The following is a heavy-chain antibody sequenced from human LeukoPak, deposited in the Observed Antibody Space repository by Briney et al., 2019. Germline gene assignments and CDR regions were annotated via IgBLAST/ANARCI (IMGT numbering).Heavy chain of an antibody. Sequence: PGGSLRLSCVASGFTFSSYVMSWVRQAPGKGLEWVSGIGGSGGSTYYADSVKGRFTISRDNSKNTLYVQMNSLRAADTAVYYCALGLRYSSSTSCYPYAFDIWGQGTMVTVSS. V-gene: IGHV3-23*01. CDR2: IGGSGGST. CDR1: GFTFSSYV. J-gene: IGHJ3*02. CDR3: ALGLRYSSSTSCYPYAFDI. D-gene: IGHD2-2*01.